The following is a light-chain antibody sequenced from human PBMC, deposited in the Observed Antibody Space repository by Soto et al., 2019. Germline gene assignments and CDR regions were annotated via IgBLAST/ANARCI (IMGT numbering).Light chain of an antibody. J-gene: IGLJ1*01. CDR2: TNS. CDR1: SSSIGSNS. V-gene: IGLV1-44*01. CDR3: AAWDGSLNVYV. Sequence: QSVLTQPPSASGTPGQRVTISCSGSSSSIGSNSVNWYQQLPRTAPKVLIYTNSQRPSGVPDRFSGSKSGTSASLAISGPQPEDEADYYCAAWDGSLNVYVFGTGTKVTVL.